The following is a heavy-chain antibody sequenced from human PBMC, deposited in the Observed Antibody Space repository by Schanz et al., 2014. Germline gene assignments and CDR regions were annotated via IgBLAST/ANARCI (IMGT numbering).Heavy chain of an antibody. CDR2: NNTGSNYI. Sequence: QVHLLESGGGLVEPGGSLRLSCAASGFSFSDYYMSWIRQAPGKGLEWISFNNTGSNYINYADSVKGRFTISRDNAKRSLFLQMNSLRVEDTAVYFCVSKTGSPNYWGQGTLVTVSS. V-gene: IGHV3-11*06. D-gene: IGHD6-13*01. J-gene: IGHJ4*02. CDR3: VSKTGSPNY. CDR1: GFSFSDYY.